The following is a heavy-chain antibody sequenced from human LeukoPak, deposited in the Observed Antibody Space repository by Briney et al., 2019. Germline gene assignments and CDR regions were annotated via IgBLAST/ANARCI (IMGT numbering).Heavy chain of an antibody. J-gene: IGHJ4*02. CDR3: ARDGGYCSSTSCYTELDY. CDR2: ISSGSSYI. CDR1: GFIFSSYS. V-gene: IGHV3-21*01. Sequence: GGSLRFSCAASGFIFSSYSMNWVRQAPGKGLEWVSSISSGSSYIYYADSVKGRFTISRDNAKNSLYLQMNSLRAEDTAVYYCARDGGYCSSTSCYTELDYWGQGTLVTVSS. D-gene: IGHD2-2*02.